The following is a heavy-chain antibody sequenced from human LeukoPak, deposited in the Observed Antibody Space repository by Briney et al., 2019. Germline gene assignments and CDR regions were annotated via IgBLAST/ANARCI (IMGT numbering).Heavy chain of an antibody. CDR1: GGSISSYY. J-gene: IGHJ3*02. V-gene: IGHV4-59*01. Sequence: KSSQTLSLTCTVSGGSISSYYWSWIRQPPGKGLEWIGYVYYSGSTNHNPSLKSRVTISVDTSKIQFSLKLSSVTAADTAVYYCARVTYSSSSISLDAFDIWGQGTMVTVSS. D-gene: IGHD6-6*01. CDR3: ARVTYSSSSISLDAFDI. CDR2: VYYSGST.